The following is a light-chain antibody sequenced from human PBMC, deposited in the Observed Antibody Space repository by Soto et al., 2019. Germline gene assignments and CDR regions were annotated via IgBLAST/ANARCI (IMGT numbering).Light chain of an antibody. CDR3: QSYDRSLSGYV. Sequence: QSVLTQPPSVSEAPGQRVTISCTGSSSNIGAGYEAHWYQQVPGTAPKLLIYENNNRPSGVPDRFSGSKSGTSASLAITGLMADDDAEYYCQSYDRSLSGYVFGTGINVTVL. V-gene: IGLV1-40*01. CDR1: SSNIGAGYE. CDR2: ENN. J-gene: IGLJ1*01.